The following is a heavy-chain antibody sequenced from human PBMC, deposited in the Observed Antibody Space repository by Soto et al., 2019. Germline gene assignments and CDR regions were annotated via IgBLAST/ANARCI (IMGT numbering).Heavy chain of an antibody. CDR2: IRSKANSYAT. CDR3: TRLTSTVTLGY. V-gene: IGHV3-73*01. D-gene: IGHD4-17*01. Sequence: EVQLVESGGGLVQPGGSLKLSCAASGFTFSGSAMHWVRQASGKGLEWVGRIRSKANSYATAYAASVKGRFTISRDDSKNTAYLQMNSLKTEDTAVYYCTRLTSTVTLGYWGQGTLVTVSS. CDR1: GFTFSGSA. J-gene: IGHJ4*02.